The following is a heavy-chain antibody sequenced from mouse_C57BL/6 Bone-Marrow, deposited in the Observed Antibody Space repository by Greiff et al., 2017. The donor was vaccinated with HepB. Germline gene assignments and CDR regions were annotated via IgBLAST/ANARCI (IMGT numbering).Heavy chain of an antibody. CDR2: IDPSESYT. CDR1: GYTFTSYW. D-gene: IGHD2-2*01. J-gene: IGHJ2*01. CDR3: AREGYGYDVNFDY. V-gene: IGHV1-50*01. Sequence: VQLQQPGAELVKPGASVKLSCKASGYTFTSYWMQWVKQRPGQGLVWIGEIDPSESYTNYNQKFKGKSTLTVDTSSSTAYMQLSSLTSEDSAVYYCAREGYGYDVNFDYWGQGTTLTVSS.